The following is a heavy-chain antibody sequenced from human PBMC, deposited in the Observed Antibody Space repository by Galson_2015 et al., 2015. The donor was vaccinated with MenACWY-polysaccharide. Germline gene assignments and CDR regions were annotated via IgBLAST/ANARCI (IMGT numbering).Heavy chain of an antibody. D-gene: IGHD2-2*01. CDR1: GFTFSNYA. CDR3: ARVRYGTGKYQFDY. Sequence: SLRLSCAASGFTFSNYAMSWVRQAPGKGLEWVSTIGGSGSNTHYADSVKGRFTISRDNSKNTLSLQMNSLRAEDTAVYYWARVRYGTGKYQFDYWGQGTLVAVSS. J-gene: IGHJ4*02. V-gene: IGHV3-23*01. CDR2: IGGSGSNT.